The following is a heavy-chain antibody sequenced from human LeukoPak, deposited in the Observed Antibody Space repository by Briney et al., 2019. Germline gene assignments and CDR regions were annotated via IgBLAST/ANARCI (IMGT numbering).Heavy chain of an antibody. Sequence: SVKVSCKASGYTFTSYYMHWVRQAPGQGLEWMGGIIPIFGTANYAQKFQGRVTITADESTSTAYMEPRSLRSDDTAVYYCARGGDTRDAFDIWGQGTMVTVSS. J-gene: IGHJ3*02. CDR3: ARGGDTRDAFDI. CDR2: IIPIFGTA. D-gene: IGHD3-16*01. V-gene: IGHV1-69*13. CDR1: GYTFTSYY.